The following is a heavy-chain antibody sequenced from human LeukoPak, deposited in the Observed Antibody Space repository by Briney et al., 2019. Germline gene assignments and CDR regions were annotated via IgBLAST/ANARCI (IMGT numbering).Heavy chain of an antibody. CDR1: GGSISSYY. Sequence: KPSETLSLTCTVSGGSISSYYWSWLRQPPGKGLEWIGYIYYSGSTNYNPSLKSRVTISVDTSKNQFSMKLSSVTAADTAVYYCARVATIFGVVSWGQGTMVTVSS. J-gene: IGHJ3*01. CDR3: ARVATIFGVVS. V-gene: IGHV4-59*01. D-gene: IGHD3-3*01. CDR2: IYYSGST.